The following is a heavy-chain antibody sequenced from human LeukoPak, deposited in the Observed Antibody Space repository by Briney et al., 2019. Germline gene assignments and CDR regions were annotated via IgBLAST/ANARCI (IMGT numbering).Heavy chain of an antibody. Sequence: GGSLRLSCAASGFTFSSYAMSWVRQAPGKGLEWVSAISGSGGSTYYADSVKGRFTISRDNSKNTLCLQMNSLRAEDTAVYYCAKDQGWWELMANYFDYWGQGTLVTVSS. CDR3: AKDQGWWELMANYFDY. V-gene: IGHV3-23*01. CDR1: GFTFSSYA. D-gene: IGHD2-15*01. CDR2: ISGSGGST. J-gene: IGHJ4*02.